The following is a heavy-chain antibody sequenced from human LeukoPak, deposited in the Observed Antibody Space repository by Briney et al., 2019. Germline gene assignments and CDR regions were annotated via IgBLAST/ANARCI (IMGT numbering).Heavy chain of an antibody. J-gene: IGHJ6*02. D-gene: IGHD3-22*01. CDR1: GFTFNSYS. Sequence: GGSLRLSCAASGFTFNSYSMNWVRQAPGKGLEWVSAISGSGGSTYYADSVKGRFTISRDNSKNTLYLQMNSLRAEDTAVYYCAKGLYYDSSGYYPYYGMDVWGQGTTVTVSS. CDR2: ISGSGGST. V-gene: IGHV3-23*01. CDR3: AKGLYYDSSGYYPYYGMDV.